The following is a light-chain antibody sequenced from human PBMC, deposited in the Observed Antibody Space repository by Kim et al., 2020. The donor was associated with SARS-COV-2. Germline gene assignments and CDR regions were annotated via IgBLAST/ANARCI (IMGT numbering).Light chain of an antibody. CDR1: GSDVAGYND. V-gene: IGLV2-8*01. CDR3: TSYAGSNNLGV. Sequence: QSVTLSCTGTGSDVAGYNDVSWYQQHPSKAPKVMIYEVSKRPSGVPDRFSGSKSGNTASLTVSGLQAEDEADYYCTSYAGSNNLGVFGTGTKVTVL. J-gene: IGLJ1*01. CDR2: EVS.